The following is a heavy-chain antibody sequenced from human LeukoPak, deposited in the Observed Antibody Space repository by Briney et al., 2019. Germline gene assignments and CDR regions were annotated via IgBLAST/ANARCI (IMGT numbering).Heavy chain of an antibody. D-gene: IGHD6-13*01. Sequence: SVKVSCKASGGTFSSYAISWVRQAPGQGLEWMGRIIPILGIANYAQKFQGRVTITADKSTSTAYMELSSLRSEDTAVYYCARGFVSIAAAGPFDYWGQGTLVTVSS. J-gene: IGHJ4*02. V-gene: IGHV1-69*04. CDR3: ARGFVSIAAAGPFDY. CDR2: IIPILGIA. CDR1: GGTFSSYA.